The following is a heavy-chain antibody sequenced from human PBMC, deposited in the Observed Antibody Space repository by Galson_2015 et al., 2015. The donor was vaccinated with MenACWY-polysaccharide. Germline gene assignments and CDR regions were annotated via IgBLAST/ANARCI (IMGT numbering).Heavy chain of an antibody. CDR3: VRDRAAVIRSLPSNYFDP. CDR1: GFTFSTYS. J-gene: IGHJ5*02. V-gene: IGHV3-48*04. CDR2: INGGSSTI. Sequence: SLRLSCAASGFTFSTYSMTWVRQAPGKGLEWVSYINGGSSTIYYADSVKGRFTMSRDNAKNTLYLQMNSLRVEDTAIYYCVRDRAAVIRSLPSNYFDPWGQGTLVTVSS. D-gene: IGHD2-21*01.